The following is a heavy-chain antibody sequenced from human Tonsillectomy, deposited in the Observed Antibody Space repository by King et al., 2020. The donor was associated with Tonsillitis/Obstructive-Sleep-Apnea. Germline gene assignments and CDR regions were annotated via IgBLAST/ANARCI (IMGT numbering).Heavy chain of an antibody. J-gene: IGHJ4*02. V-gene: IGHV3-48*03. CDR1: KFTFSSYE. CDR2: ISRSGSTI. D-gene: IGHD4-17*01. Sequence: VQLVESGGGLVQPEGSLSLSCAASKFTFSSYEMNWVRQAPGKGLEWVSYISRSGSTIYYADSVKGRFTISRDNAKNSLYLQMNSLRAEDTAVYYCARESAGYGDYDYWGQGTLVTVSS. CDR3: ARESAGYGDYDY.